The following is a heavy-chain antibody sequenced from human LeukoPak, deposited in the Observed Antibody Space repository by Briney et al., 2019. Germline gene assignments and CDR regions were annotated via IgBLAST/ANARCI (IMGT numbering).Heavy chain of an antibody. J-gene: IGHJ4*02. CDR3: AKDSSSSWFGGDSK. D-gene: IGHD6-13*01. Sequence: GGSLRLSCAASGFTFSYYGLHWVLQAPGKGLEWVALISYDGNNKDYADSVKGRFTISRDNSKNTLYLQMNSLRAEDTAVYFCAKDSSSSWFGGDSKWGQGTLVTVSS. CDR2: ISYDGNNK. V-gene: IGHV3-30*18. CDR1: GFTFSYYG.